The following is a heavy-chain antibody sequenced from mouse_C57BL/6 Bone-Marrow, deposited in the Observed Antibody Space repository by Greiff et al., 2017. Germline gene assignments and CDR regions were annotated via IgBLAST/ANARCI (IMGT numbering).Heavy chain of an antibody. V-gene: IGHV1-82*01. J-gene: IGHJ2*01. Sequence: QVQLQQSGPELVKPGASVKISCKASGYAFRSSWMNWVKQRPGKGLEWIGRIYPGDGDTNYNGKFKGKATLTADKSSSTAYMQLSSLTSEDSAVYFCATNYYGSSYQYYFDYWGQGTTLTVSS. D-gene: IGHD1-1*01. CDR1: GYAFRSSW. CDR3: ATNYYGSSYQYYFDY. CDR2: IYPGDGDT.